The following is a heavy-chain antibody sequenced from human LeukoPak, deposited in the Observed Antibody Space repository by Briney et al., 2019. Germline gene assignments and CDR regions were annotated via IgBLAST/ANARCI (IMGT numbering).Heavy chain of an antibody. J-gene: IGHJ4*02. CDR1: GFTFSSYA. CDR3: VKGSAAARPYYFDY. Sequence: GGSLRLSCAASGFTFSSYAMSWVRQAPGKGLEWVSAISGSGGSTYYADSVKGRFTISRDNSKNTLYVQMNSLRVEDTAVYYCVKGSAAARPYYFDYWGQGTLVTVSS. V-gene: IGHV3-23*01. CDR2: ISGSGGST. D-gene: IGHD6-13*01.